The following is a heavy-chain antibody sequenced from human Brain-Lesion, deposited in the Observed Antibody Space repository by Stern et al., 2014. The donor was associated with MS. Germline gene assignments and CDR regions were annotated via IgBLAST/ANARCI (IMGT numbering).Heavy chain of an antibody. CDR3: ARVETPLADFYYYYGMDV. CDR1: GFPFSSYT. J-gene: IGHJ6*02. CDR2: INMGSDYI. V-gene: IGHV3-21*01. D-gene: IGHD5-18*01. Sequence: EVQLVQSGGGLVKPGGSLRLSCAASGFPFSSYTMNWVRQAPGKGLEWVSSINMGSDYIYYADSVKGRFTISRDNAKNSLYLQMNSLRAEDTALYYCARVETPLADFYYYYGMDVWGQGTTVTVSS.